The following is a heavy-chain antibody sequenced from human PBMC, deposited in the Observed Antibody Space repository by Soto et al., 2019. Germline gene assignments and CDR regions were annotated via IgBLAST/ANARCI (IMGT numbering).Heavy chain of an antibody. Sequence: PGGSLRLSCAASGFTFSTYTFSWVRQAPGKGLEWVSTISGSGGNTYHADSVKGRFTISRDNSKNTLYLQMNSLRAEDTAVYYCARGRSTGWSYNWFDPWGQGTLVTVSS. CDR2: ISGSGGNT. D-gene: IGHD6-19*01. CDR1: GFTFSTYT. V-gene: IGHV3-23*01. J-gene: IGHJ5*02. CDR3: ARGRSTGWSYNWFDP.